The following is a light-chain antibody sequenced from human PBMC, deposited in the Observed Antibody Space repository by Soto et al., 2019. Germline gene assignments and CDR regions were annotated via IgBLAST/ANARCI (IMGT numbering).Light chain of an antibody. CDR2: GAS. V-gene: IGKV3-15*01. J-gene: IGKJ1*01. CDR3: QHYNKWPPWT. CDR1: QSVSST. Sequence: EIVMTQSPATLSVSPGERATLSCRASQSVSSTLALYQHKPGQAPRLLIYGASTRDTGIPARFSGSGSGTEFTLTISSLQSEDFAVYYCQHYNKWPPWTFGQGTKVDIK.